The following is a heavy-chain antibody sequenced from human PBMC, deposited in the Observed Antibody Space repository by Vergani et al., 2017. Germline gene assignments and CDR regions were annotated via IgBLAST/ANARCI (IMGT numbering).Heavy chain of an antibody. CDR2: IYPAYSVT. D-gene: IGHD1-1*01. CDR1: EYSFGNYW. Sequence: EVELVQSGPEMRKPGESLKISCKGSEYSFGNYWIGWVRQMPGKGLEWMGIIYPAYSVTRYSPSFQGQVTISADKSISTAFLQWDSLKASDTALYYCARHTTYTDSWGQGTLVTVSS. V-gene: IGHV5-51*01. J-gene: IGHJ4*02. CDR3: ARHTTYTDS.